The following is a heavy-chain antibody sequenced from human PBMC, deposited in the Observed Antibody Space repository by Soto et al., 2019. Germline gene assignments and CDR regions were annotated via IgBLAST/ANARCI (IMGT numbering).Heavy chain of an antibody. D-gene: IGHD3-10*01. V-gene: IGHV4-34*02. CDR3: ARVLMLRGEIFQEGYSYHMDL. J-gene: IGHJ6*03. Sequence: QVQLQQWGAGLRKPSETLSLTCALFGGSFNGYYWAWIRQPPGKGLVWIGEITHSGGTQYNPSLKSRVTISADSSKNWFSLRLTSLTAADTAVYYCARVLMLRGEIFQEGYSYHMDLWGKGTTVTVSS. CDR2: ITHSGGT. CDR1: GGSFNGYY.